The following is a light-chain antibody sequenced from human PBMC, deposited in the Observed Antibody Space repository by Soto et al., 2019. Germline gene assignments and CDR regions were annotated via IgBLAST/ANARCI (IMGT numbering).Light chain of an antibody. V-gene: IGLV4-69*01. J-gene: IGLJ2*01. Sequence: QPVLTQSPSASASLGASVKLTCTLSSGHSNYAIAWHQQQSEKGPRYLMNLNSDGSHSKGDGIPDRFSGFSSGAERYLTISSLQSEDEADYYCQTWGSGIVVFGGGTKVTVL. CDR3: QTWGSGIVV. CDR1: SGHSNYA. CDR2: LNSDGSH.